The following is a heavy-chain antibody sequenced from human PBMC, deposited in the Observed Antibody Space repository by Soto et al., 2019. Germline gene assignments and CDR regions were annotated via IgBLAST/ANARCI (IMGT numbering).Heavy chain of an antibody. CDR1: GGTFSSYA. J-gene: IGHJ5*02. CDR2: IIPIFGTA. CDR3: ARDRGPSSGYYPYWFDP. Sequence: QVQLVQSGAEVKKPGSSXKVSCKASGGTFSSYAITWVRQAPGQGLEWMGGIIPIFGTANYAQKFQARVTITADESTSTAYMELSSLRSEDTAVYYCARDRGPSSGYYPYWFDPWGQGTLVTVSS. V-gene: IGHV1-69*12. D-gene: IGHD3-22*01.